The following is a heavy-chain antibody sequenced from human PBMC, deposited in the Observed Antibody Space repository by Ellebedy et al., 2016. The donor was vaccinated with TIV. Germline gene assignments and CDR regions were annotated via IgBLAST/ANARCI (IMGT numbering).Heavy chain of an antibody. CDR1: GITFSSYA. Sequence: GGSLRLXXAASGITFSSYAMSSVRQAPGKGLEWVSAISESGVSTYYADSVKGRFTISRDNSKNTLHLQMNSLRAEDTAVYYCAKEERLQYNWFDPWGQGTLVTVSS. CDR3: AKEERLQYNWFDP. V-gene: IGHV3-23*01. D-gene: IGHD1-26*01. CDR2: ISESGVST. J-gene: IGHJ5*02.